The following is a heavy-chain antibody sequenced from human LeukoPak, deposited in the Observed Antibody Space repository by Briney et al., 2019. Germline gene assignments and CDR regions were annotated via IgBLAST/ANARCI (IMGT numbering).Heavy chain of an antibody. CDR3: AKDLYSPIAVGIDY. CDR2: IWHDGSHK. CDR1: GFAFNTYA. Sequence: GRSLRLSCAASGFAFNTYAMHWVRQAPGQGLEWVALIWHDGSHKFYSNSVRGQFTISRDNSKNSLYLQMNSLRAEDTALYYCAKDLYSPIAVGIDYWGQGTLVTVSS. D-gene: IGHD6-19*01. J-gene: IGHJ4*02. V-gene: IGHV3-33*06.